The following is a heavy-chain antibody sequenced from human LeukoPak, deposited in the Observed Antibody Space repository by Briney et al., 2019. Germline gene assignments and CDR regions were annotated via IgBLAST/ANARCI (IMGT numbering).Heavy chain of an antibody. J-gene: IGHJ4*02. CDR3: ARSGGSPWAYYFDY. V-gene: IGHV3-64*01. CDR2: ISSNEDST. Sequence: GGSLRLSCAASGFTFSRYAMHWVRQAPGKGLEYVSAISSNEDSTYYANSVKGRFTISRDNSKNTLYLQMGSLRAEDMAVYYCARSGGSPWAYYFDYWGQGTLVTVAS. CDR1: GFTFSRYA. D-gene: IGHD1-26*01.